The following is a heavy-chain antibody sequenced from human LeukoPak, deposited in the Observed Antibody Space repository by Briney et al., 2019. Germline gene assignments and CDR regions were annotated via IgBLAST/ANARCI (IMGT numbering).Heavy chain of an antibody. CDR3: ANGNRCTSPNCLGYYYFYMDV. CDR2: FSGSGGTT. D-gene: IGHD2-8*01. CDR1: GFTFSGYA. Sequence: GGSLRLSCAASGFTFSGYAMNWVRRAPGRGLEWVSGFSGSGGTTYYADSVKGRFTISRDNSKNTLYLQMNSLRAEDTAVYYCANGNRCTSPNCLGYYYFYMDVWGKGTTVTVSS. J-gene: IGHJ6*03. V-gene: IGHV3-23*01.